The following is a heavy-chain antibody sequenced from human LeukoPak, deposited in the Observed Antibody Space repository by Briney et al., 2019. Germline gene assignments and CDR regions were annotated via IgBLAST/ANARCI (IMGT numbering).Heavy chain of an antibody. D-gene: IGHD3-10*01. CDR1: GYTFTSYG. J-gene: IGHJ4*02. CDR2: INPNSGGT. V-gene: IGHV1-2*02. CDR3: ASGAGSYSPDY. Sequence: ASVKVSCKASGYTFTSYGISWVRQAPGQGLEWMGWINPNSGGTNYAQKFQGRVTMTRDTSISYMDLSRLKSDDTAVYYCASGAGSYSPDYWGQGTLVTVSS.